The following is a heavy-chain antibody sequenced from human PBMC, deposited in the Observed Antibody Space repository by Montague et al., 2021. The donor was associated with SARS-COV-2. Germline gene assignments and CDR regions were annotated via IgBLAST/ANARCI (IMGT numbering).Heavy chain of an antibody. CDR1: GFSFRDSY. D-gene: IGHD6-19*01. CDR2: INPSSTDI. V-gene: IGHV3-11*05. Sequence: SLRLSCAASGFSFRDSYMTWIRQGPRKGLEWVSFINPSSTDIKYADSLRGRFTIFRDNTKNVVYLEMHDLRAEDTAMYYCAKGGDLMAGLAGSWGQGTLATVSS. CDR3: AKGGDLMAGLAGS. J-gene: IGHJ5*02.